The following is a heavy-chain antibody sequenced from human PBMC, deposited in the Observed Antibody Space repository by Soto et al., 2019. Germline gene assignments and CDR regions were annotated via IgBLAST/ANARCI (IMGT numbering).Heavy chain of an antibody. Sequence: QVQLVQSGAEVKKPGASVKVSCKASGYTFTSYGISWVRQAPGQGLEWMGWISAYNGNTNYAQKLQGRVTMTTDTSTSTSYMELRSLRTDDMAVYYCARDWSVSGDPDHFDYWGQGTLVTVSS. CDR3: ARDWSVSGDPDHFDY. D-gene: IGHD4-17*01. V-gene: IGHV1-18*03. CDR1: GYTFTSYG. J-gene: IGHJ4*02. CDR2: ISAYNGNT.